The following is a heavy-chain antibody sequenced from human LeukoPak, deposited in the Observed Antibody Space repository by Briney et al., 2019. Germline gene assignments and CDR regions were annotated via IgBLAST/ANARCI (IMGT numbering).Heavy chain of an antibody. V-gene: IGHV4-4*02. J-gene: IGHJ4*02. Sequence: SETLSLTCAVSGDSISSHNWWSWVRQTPGKGLEWIGEVFHSGNTNYNPSLESRVTISVDRSKNHLSLKLNSVTAADTAVYFCARGPAIFYYLDYWGQGALVIVSS. CDR1: GDSISSHNW. CDR3: ARGPAIFYYLDY. D-gene: IGHD3-3*02. CDR2: VFHSGNT.